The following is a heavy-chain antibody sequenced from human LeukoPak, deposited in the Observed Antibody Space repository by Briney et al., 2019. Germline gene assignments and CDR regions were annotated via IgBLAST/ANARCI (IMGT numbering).Heavy chain of an antibody. CDR3: ARGDIVVVPAALDV. V-gene: IGHV4-61*02. D-gene: IGHD2-2*01. CDR1: GGSISSGSYY. J-gene: IGHJ6*04. Sequence: ASQTLSLTCTVSGGSISSGSYYWSWIRQPAGKGLEWIGRIYTSGSTNYNPSLKSRVTMSVDTSKNQFSLKLSSVTAADTAVYYCARGDIVVVPAALDVWGKGTTVTASS. CDR2: IYTSGST.